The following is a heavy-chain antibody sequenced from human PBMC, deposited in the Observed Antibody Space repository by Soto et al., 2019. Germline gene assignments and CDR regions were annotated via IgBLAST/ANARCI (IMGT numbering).Heavy chain of an antibody. J-gene: IGHJ4*02. CDR3: ARLVGYTLRERDQYFDY. CDR2: IYYSGST. CDR1: GGSISSSSYY. Sequence: SETLSLTCTVSGGSISSSSYYWGWIRQPPGKGLEWIGSIYYSGSTYYNPSLKSRVTISVDTSKNQFSLKLSSVTAADTAVYYCARLVGYTLRERDQYFDYWGQGTLVTVSS. D-gene: IGHD5-12*01. V-gene: IGHV4-39*01.